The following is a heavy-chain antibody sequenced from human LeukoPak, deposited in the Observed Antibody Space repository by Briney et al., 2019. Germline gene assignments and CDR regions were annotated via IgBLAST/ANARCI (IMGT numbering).Heavy chain of an antibody. CDR1: GGSISTYY. D-gene: IGHD6-13*01. CDR2: IYYSGAT. V-gene: IGHV4-59*01. CDR3: ARGVYIAAAQYGF. Sequence: SETLSLTCTVSGGSISTYYWNWIRQPPGQGLEWIGYIYYSGATNYNPSLKRRVTISVDTSKNQFSLKLSSVTAADTAVYYCARGVYIAAAQYGFWGQGTLVTVSS. J-gene: IGHJ4*02.